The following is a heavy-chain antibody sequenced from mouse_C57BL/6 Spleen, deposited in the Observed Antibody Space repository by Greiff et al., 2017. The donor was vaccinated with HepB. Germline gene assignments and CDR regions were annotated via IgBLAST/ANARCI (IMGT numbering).Heavy chain of an antibody. D-gene: IGHD1-1*01. CDR3: ARWGYYGSGDY. J-gene: IGHJ2*01. CDR2: IYPGSGNT. CDR1: GYTFTDYY. V-gene: IGHV1-76*01. Sequence: VQLQQSGAELVRPGASVKLSCKASGYTFTDYYINWVKQRPGQGLEWIARIYPGSGNTYYNEKFKGKATLTAEKSSSTAYMQLSSLTSEDSAVYWGARWGYYGSGDYWGQGTTLTVSS.